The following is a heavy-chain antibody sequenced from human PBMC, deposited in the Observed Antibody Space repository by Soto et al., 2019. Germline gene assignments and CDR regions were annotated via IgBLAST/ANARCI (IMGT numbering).Heavy chain of an antibody. CDR1: GFTFSTYG. CDR3: AREAFGYSYVI. V-gene: IGHV3-74*01. J-gene: IGHJ4*02. D-gene: IGHD5-18*01. Sequence: PGGSLRLSCAASGFTFSTYGMHWVRQAPGKGLVWVSRMNGDGSDRGYADSVKGRFAISRDNARTTLFLQMTSLRADDTAVYYCAREAFGYSYVIWGQGTLVTVSS. CDR2: MNGDGSDR.